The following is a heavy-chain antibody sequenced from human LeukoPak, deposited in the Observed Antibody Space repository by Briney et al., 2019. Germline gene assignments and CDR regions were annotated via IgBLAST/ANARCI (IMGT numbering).Heavy chain of an antibody. J-gene: IGHJ3*02. CDR3: ARGARAYDSSGYYPDAFDI. CDR1: GFIFSNYG. CDR2: IWYDGSNK. Sequence: GGSLRLSCAASGFIFSNYGMHWVRQAPGKGLEWVAVIWYDGSNKYYADSVKGRFTISRDNSKNTLYLQMNSLRAEDTAVYYCARGARAYDSSGYYPDAFDICGQGTMATVSS. V-gene: IGHV3-33*01. D-gene: IGHD3-22*01.